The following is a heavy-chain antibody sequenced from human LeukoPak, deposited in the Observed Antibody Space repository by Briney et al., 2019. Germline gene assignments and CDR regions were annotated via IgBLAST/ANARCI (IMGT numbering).Heavy chain of an antibody. CDR2: VSYTGRT. CDR3: ARLLDNDISGDTDTFDV. J-gene: IGHJ3*01. Sequence: AVTVSLTCTVSGGSLSGHYWSWIRQPPGKRLEWIGYVSYTGRTKYNPSLQSRVTISIDTSKSQFSLKLTSVTSADTAVYSCARLLDNDISGDTDTFDVWGQGTMVIVSS. V-gene: IGHV4-59*11. CDR1: GGSLSGHY. D-gene: IGHD3-22*01.